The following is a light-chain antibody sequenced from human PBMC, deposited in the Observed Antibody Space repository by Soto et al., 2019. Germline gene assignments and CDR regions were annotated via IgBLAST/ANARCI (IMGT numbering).Light chain of an antibody. CDR3: ATWDDSLGRRVL. CDR2: KDS. Sequence: QTVVTQPPSASGAPGQWVTISCSGSRSNIGSHYISWYQHLPGTAPKLLIYKDSQRPSGVPDRFSGSKSGTSASLAIGGLRSEDEGSYYYATWDDSLGRRVLFGGATKLTVL. V-gene: IGLV1-47*01. CDR1: RSNIGSHY. J-gene: IGLJ3*02.